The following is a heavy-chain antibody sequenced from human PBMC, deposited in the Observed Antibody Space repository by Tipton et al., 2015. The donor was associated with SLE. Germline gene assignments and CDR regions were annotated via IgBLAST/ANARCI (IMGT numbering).Heavy chain of an antibody. D-gene: IGHD4-11*01. CDR3: VREVSNSNDY. CDR1: GFRFDDYA. J-gene: IGHJ4*02. V-gene: IGHV3-30*19. CDR2: TSFDGNDN. Sequence: SGFRFDDYAMHWVRQSPTKGLEWVAVTSFDGNDNYYAESVKGRFNISRDNSKNTLYLQMNSLRTEDTAVFYCVREVSNSNDYWGQGTLVTVSS.